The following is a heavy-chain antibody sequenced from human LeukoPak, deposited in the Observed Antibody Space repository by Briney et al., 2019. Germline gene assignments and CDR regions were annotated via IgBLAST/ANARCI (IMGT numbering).Heavy chain of an antibody. CDR1: GYTFTRYY. CDR2: INTNSGGT. J-gene: IGHJ3*02. Sequence: ASVKVSCKASGYTFTRYYMHWVRQAPRQGREWMGWINTNSGGTNYEKKFQGRVTMIRDTSISTAYMELSRLGSDDTAVYYCGRGGDKYCAKCAFDIWGQGTMVTVSS. D-gene: IGHD2-8*01. CDR3: GRGGDKYCAKCAFDI. V-gene: IGHV1-2*02.